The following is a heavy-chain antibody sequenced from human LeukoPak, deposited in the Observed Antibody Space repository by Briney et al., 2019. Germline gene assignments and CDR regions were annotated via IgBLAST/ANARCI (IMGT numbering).Heavy chain of an antibody. J-gene: IGHJ5*02. V-gene: IGHV5-51*01. D-gene: IGHD3-22*01. CDR1: GYSLSTYW. CDR2: IYPGDSDT. CDR3: ASYDSSTYYAS. Sequence: GESLKISCKGSGYSLSTYWFGWVRQMPGKGLEWMGIIYPGDSDTKYSPSFQGHVTISADKSISTAYLQWSSLKASDTAMYYCASYDSSTYYASWGQGTLVTVSS.